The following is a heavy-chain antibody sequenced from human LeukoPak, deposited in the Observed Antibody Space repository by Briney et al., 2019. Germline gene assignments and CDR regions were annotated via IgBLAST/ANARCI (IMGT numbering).Heavy chain of an antibody. CDR1: GFTFSSYG. CDR2: VWYDGGNK. J-gene: IGHJ4*02. Sequence: GRSLRLSCAASGFTFSSYGMRWVRRAPGKRLQWVVVVWYDGGNKYYAESVKGRFTISRNNSKNTLYLEMNSLRAEDTAVYYWARDAKPRGYSYGKDHGGQGTRVTVSS. CDR3: ARDAKPRGYSYGKDH. V-gene: IGHV3-33*01. D-gene: IGHD5-18*01.